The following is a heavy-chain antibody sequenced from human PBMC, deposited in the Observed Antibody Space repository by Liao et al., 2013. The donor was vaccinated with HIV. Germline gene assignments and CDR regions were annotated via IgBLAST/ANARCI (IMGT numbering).Heavy chain of an antibody. V-gene: IGHV4-34*01. CDR3: ARDTTIRPWASQPLTWFDP. J-gene: IGHJ5*02. Sequence: QVQLQQWGAGLLKPSETLSLTCAAYGGSFSDYYWSWIRQSPGKGLEWIGHISHSGATHYNPSLKSRVRLSVATSSRQFSLTLSSVTAADTAVYYCARDTTIRPWASQPLTWFDPWGQGTQVIVSS. CDR2: ISHSGAT. D-gene: IGHD3-22*01. CDR1: GGSFSDYY.